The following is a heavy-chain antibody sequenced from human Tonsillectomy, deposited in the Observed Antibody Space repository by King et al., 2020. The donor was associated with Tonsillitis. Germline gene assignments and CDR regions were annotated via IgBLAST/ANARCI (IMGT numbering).Heavy chain of an antibody. Sequence: QLVQSGAEVKKPGASVKVSCKASGYIFTDYYMHWVRQAPGQGLEWMGWINPNSGGTNYAQKFQGRVTMTRDTSISTAYMELSRLKADDTAFYYCARSRQQLVPGALQGAFRDNYYYGMDVWGQGTTVTVSS. D-gene: IGHD6-13*01. CDR3: ARSRQQLVPGALQGAFRDNYYYGMDV. CDR2: INPNSGGT. V-gene: IGHV1-2*02. CDR1: GYIFTDYY. J-gene: IGHJ6*02.